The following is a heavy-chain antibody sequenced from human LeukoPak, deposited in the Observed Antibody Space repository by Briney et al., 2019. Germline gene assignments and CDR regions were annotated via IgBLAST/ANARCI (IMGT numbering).Heavy chain of an antibody. V-gene: IGHV1-2*02. CDR2: INPNSGGT. J-gene: IGHJ5*02. CDR1: GYTFTGYY. Sequence: GASVRVSCTASGYTFTGYYMHWVRQAPGQGLEWMGWINPNSGGTNYAQTFQGRVTMTRDTSISTAYMELSRLRSDDTAVYYCARGVGIVVVVAATGWFDPWGQGTLVTVSS. CDR3: ARGVGIVVVVAATGWFDP. D-gene: IGHD2-15*01.